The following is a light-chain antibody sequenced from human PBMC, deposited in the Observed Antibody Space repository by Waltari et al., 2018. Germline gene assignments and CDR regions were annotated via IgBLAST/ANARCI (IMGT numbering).Light chain of an antibody. Sequence: QSALTQPASVSGSPGQSITISCSGPDIDVGAYDFVSWYQQHPGKAPHLIIYEVSNRPSGISNRFSASKSGNTASLTISGLQAEDEADYYCSSYTTSSAPGVFGTGTRVTVL. V-gene: IGLV2-14*01. CDR1: DIDVGAYDF. CDR2: EVS. CDR3: SSYTTSSAPGV. J-gene: IGLJ1*01.